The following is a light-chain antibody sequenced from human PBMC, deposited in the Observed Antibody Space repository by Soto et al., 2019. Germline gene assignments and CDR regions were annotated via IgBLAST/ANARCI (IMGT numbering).Light chain of an antibody. CDR3: QQYGSSTLT. Sequence: EIVLTQSPGTLSLSPGERATLSCRASQSVSSSYLGWYQQKPGQAPRLLISGASSRATGIPDRFSGSGSGTDFTLTISRLEPEDFAVYYCQQYGSSTLTFGGGTEVDIK. CDR1: QSVSSSY. CDR2: GAS. V-gene: IGKV3-20*01. J-gene: IGKJ4*01.